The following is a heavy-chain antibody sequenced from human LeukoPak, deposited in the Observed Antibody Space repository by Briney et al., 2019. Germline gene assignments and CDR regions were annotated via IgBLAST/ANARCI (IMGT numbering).Heavy chain of an antibody. CDR2: FYPSDSDT. CDR1: GNSFISSW. CDR3: ATTGYYYGHFQL. D-gene: IGHD3-22*01. Sequence: HGESLKISCKGSGNSFISSWIGWVRQMPGKGLEWMGVFYPSDSDTRYSPSFQGQVTISADKSISTAYLQWSSLKASDTAMYYCATTGYYYGHFQLWGQGTLLTVSS. V-gene: IGHV5-51*01. J-gene: IGHJ1*01.